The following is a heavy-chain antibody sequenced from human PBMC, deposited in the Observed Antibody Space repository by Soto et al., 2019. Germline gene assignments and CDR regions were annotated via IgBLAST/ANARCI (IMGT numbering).Heavy chain of an antibody. V-gene: IGHV3-48*02. CDR1: GFTFSSYS. J-gene: IGHJ4*02. CDR3: ARRGYSGYPFDC. CDR2: ISSSGTV. Sequence: EVQLVESGGGLVQPGGSLRLSCAASGFTFSSYSMNWVRQAPGKGLEWISYISSSGTVYYADSVRGRFTISRDNAKNSLYLQMNSLRDEDTAVYYCARRGYSGYPFDCWGQGALVTVSS. D-gene: IGHD5-12*01.